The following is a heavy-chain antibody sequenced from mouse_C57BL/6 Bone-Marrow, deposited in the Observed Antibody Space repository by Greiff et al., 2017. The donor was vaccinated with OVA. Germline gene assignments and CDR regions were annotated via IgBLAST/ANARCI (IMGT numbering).Heavy chain of an antibody. CDR3: WREGGGSSPCYAMDY. Sequence: QVTLKVSGPGILQPSQTLSLACTFSGISLSTSGMGLIWLRQPSGKALEWLASIWNNDNYYNPSLKGRLTISKETSNYQVFLKLTSVDTANSDTTDGAWREGGGSSPCYAMDYWGQGTSVTVSS. D-gene: IGHD1-1*01. CDR1: ISLSTSGMGL. J-gene: IGHJ4*01. CDR2: WNNDNY. V-gene: IGHV8-2*01.